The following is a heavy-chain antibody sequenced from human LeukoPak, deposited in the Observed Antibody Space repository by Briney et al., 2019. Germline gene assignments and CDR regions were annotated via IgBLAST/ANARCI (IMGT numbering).Heavy chain of an antibody. J-gene: IGHJ4*02. CDR2: ISSSGSTI. Sequence: GGSLRLSCAASGFTFSDYYMSWIRQAPGKGLEWVSYISSSGSTIYYADSVKGRFTISRDNAENSLYLQMNSLRAEDTAVYYCARSPPGWYYDNSGQYYFDTWGQGALVTVSS. D-gene: IGHD3-22*01. CDR1: GFTFSDYY. CDR3: ARSPPGWYYDNSGQYYFDT. V-gene: IGHV3-11*01.